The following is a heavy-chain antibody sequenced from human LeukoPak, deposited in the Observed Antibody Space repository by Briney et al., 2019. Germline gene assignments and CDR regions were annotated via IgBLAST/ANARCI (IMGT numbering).Heavy chain of an antibody. CDR3: ARDPRGSVDSSSYFDY. Sequence: GASVKLSCKASGYTFTGYYMPWVRQAPGQGLEWMGWISPYSGGTIYAQKFQGRVTMTRDTSISTAYMELSSLRSDDTAVYYCARDPRGSVDSSSYFDYWGQGTLVTVSS. CDR1: GYTFTGYY. CDR2: ISPYSGGT. D-gene: IGHD1-26*01. J-gene: IGHJ4*02. V-gene: IGHV1-2*02.